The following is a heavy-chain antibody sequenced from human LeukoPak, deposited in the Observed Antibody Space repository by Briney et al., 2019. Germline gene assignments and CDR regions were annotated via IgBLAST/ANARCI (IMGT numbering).Heavy chain of an antibody. CDR1: GFTFSSSE. CDR3: ASGWSGSY. CDR2: ISTSGSST. Sequence: PGGSLRLSCAASGFTFSSSEMNWVREAPGKGLEWVSYISTSGSSTYYADSVKGRFTTSRDNAKNSLYLQMNTLRAEDTGIYYCASGWSGSYWGQGTLVTVSS. D-gene: IGHD3/OR15-3a*01. V-gene: IGHV3-48*03. J-gene: IGHJ4*02.